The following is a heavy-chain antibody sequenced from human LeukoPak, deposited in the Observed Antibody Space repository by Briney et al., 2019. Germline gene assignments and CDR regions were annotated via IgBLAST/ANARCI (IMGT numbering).Heavy chain of an antibody. D-gene: IGHD2-21*01. CDR1: GFTFSTYA. J-gene: IGHJ3*02. CDR3: ESCLAYCRETSLGNDAFDI. CDR2: ISYDGIEK. Sequence: GGSLRLSCAASGFTFSTYAMHWVRQAPGKGLEWVAVISYDGIEKYYADSVKGRFTVSRDNFMNTLYLQMNSLRDEDTAVYYCESCLAYCRETSLGNDAFDIWGQGTKVTVSS. V-gene: IGHV3-30-3*02.